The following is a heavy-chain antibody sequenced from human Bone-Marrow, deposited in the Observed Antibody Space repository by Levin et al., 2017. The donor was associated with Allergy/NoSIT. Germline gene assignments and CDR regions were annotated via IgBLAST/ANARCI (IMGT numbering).Heavy chain of an antibody. D-gene: IGHD4-17*01. J-gene: IGHJ4*02. CDR3: ARGPDYGIDY. CDR2: INPNSGGT. Sequence: GESLKISCKASGYTFTGYYMHWVRQAPGQGLEWMGRINPNSGGTDYAQKFQGRVTMATDTSISTAYMELSRLRSDDTAVYYCARGPDYGIDYWGQGTVVTVSS. V-gene: IGHV1-2*06. CDR1: GYTFTGYY.